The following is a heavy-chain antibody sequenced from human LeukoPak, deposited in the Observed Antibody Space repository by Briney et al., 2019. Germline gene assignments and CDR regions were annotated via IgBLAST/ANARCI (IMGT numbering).Heavy chain of an antibody. CDR1: GFTFSNYA. D-gene: IGHD3-22*01. J-gene: IGHJ4*02. CDR3: ANRPNYYDSSGYYDY. CDR2: ISGSGDST. Sequence: GGSLRLSCAASGFTFSNYAMSWVRQAPGKGLEWVSGISGSGDSTYYADSVKGRLTISRDNSKKTLYLQMNSLRAEDTAVYYCANRPNYYDSSGYYDYWGQGTLVTVSS. V-gene: IGHV3-23*01.